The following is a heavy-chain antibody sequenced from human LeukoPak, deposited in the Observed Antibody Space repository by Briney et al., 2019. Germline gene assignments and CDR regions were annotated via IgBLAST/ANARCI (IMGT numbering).Heavy chain of an antibody. CDR2: ISYDGSNK. V-gene: IGHV3-30*18. CDR3: AKDEVVVGPLGYIAVAGRYGMDV. J-gene: IGHJ6*02. Sequence: GGSLRLSCAASGFTFSSYGMHWVRQAPGKGLEWVAVISYDGSNKYYAGSVKGRFTISRDNSKNTLYLQMNSLRAEDTAVYYCAKDEVVVGPLGYIAVAGRYGMDVWGQGTTVTVSS. CDR1: GFTFSSYG. D-gene: IGHD6-19*01.